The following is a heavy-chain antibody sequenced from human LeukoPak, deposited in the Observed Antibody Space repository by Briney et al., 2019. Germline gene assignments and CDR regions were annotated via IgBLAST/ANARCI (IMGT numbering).Heavy chain of an antibody. J-gene: IGHJ5*02. CDR2: INPSGGST. D-gene: IGHD6-19*01. V-gene: IGHV1-46*01. CDR1: GYTFTGYY. CDR3: ARDPSNTSGWKTWFDP. Sequence: ASVKVSCKASGYTFTGYYMHWVRQAPGQGLEWMGIINPSGGSTSYAQKFQGRVTVTTDTSTSTAYMELRSLTSDDTAVYYCARDPSNTSGWKTWFDPWGQGTLVTVSS.